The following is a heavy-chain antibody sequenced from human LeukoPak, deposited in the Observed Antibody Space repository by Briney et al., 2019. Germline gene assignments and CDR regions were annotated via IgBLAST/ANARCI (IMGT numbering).Heavy chain of an antibody. D-gene: IGHD2-15*01. Sequence: SETLSLTCIVSGASISNSSYYWGWIRQSPGKGLEWIGSIYDSGSNYHNPSLKSRVTISVDTSKNQFSLRLSSVTAADTAVYYCARDSPHDCSGGSCYSVARWFDPWGQGTLVTVSS. J-gene: IGHJ5*02. CDR1: GASISNSSYY. V-gene: IGHV4-39*02. CDR2: IYDSGSN. CDR3: ARDSPHDCSGGSCYSVARWFDP.